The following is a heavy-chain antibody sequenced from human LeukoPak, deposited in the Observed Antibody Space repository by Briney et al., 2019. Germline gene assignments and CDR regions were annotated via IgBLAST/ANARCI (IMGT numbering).Heavy chain of an antibody. Sequence: KTSETLSLTCTGSGGSISNYYWSWIRQPPGNGLDWIGYIHYSGSTNYNPSLKSRATISVDTSKSQFSLKLSSVTAADPAVYYCARGYSSSWYYFDYWGQGTLVTVSS. CDR1: GGSISNYY. CDR3: ARGYSSSWYYFDY. J-gene: IGHJ4*02. D-gene: IGHD6-13*01. V-gene: IGHV4-59*08. CDR2: IHYSGST.